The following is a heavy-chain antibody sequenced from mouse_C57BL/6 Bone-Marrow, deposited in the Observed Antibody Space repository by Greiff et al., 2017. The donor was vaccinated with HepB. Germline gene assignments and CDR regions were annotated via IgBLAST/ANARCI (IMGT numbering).Heavy chain of an antibody. D-gene: IGHD3-2*02. CDR3: ARQGIDSSGYHYYAMDY. V-gene: IGHV5-6*01. Sequence: EVKLVESGGDLVKPGGSLKLSCAASGFTFSSYGMSWVRQTPDKRLEWVATISSGGSYTYYPDSVKGRFTISRDNAKNTLYLQLSSLKSEDTAMYYCARQGIDSSGYHYYAMDYWGQGTSVTVSS. J-gene: IGHJ4*01. CDR1: GFTFSSYG. CDR2: ISSGGSYT.